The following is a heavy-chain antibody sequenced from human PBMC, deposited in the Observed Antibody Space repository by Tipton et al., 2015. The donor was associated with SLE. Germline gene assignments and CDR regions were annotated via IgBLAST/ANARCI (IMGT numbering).Heavy chain of an antibody. V-gene: IGHV3-30-3*01. CDR2: ISYDGSNK. CDR1: GFTFSSYA. CDR3: ARDPTMIVVVMDY. D-gene: IGHD3-22*01. Sequence: QLVQSGGGVVQPGRSLRLSCAASGFTFSSYAMHWVRQAPGKGLEWVAVISYDGSNKYYADSVKGRFTISRDNSKNTLYLQMNSLRAEDTAVYYCARDPTMIVVVMDYWGQGTLVTVSS. J-gene: IGHJ4*02.